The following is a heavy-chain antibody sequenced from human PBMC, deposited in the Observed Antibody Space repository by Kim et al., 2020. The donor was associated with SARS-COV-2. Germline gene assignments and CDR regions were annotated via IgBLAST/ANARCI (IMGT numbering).Heavy chain of an antibody. Sequence: SETLSLTCTVSGGSITSGSYYWGWIRQPPGRGLEWIGTVYNSGSTYYNPSLKSRVTMSVDTSKNQFSLGLSSVTAADTAVYFCARDSYGSGSYSNKCFD. J-gene: IGHJ4*01. CDR3: ARDSYGSGSYSNKCFD. CDR2: VYNSGST. D-gene: IGHD3-10*01. V-gene: IGHV4-39*01. CDR1: GGSITSGSYY.